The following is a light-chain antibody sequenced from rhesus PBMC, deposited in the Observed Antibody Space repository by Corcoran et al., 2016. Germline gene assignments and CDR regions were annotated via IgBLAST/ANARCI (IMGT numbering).Light chain of an antibody. CDR1: QSLLYSSNNKNY. J-gene: IGKJ4*01. CDR2: WAS. V-gene: IGKV4-1*01. CDR3: QQYYSTPLT. Sequence: DIVMTQSPDSLAVSLGERVTINCKSSQSLLYSSNNKNYLAWYQPKPGQSPKLLIYWASPRESGVPNRVSGSGSGTDFTLTISGLQAEDVAVYYCQQYYSTPLTFGGGTKVEIK.